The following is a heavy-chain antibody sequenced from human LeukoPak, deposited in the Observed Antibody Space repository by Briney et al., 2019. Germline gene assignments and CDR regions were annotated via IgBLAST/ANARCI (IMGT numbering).Heavy chain of an antibody. CDR1: GYTFTSYG. Sequence: ASVKVSCKASGYTFTSYGISWVRQAPGQGLEWMGWISAYNGNTNYAQKLQGRVTLTTDISTSTAYMELRSLRSDDTAVYYCARGISETTVIPIDYWGPGTLVTVSS. D-gene: IGHD4-11*01. J-gene: IGHJ4*02. V-gene: IGHV1-18*01. CDR2: ISAYNGNT. CDR3: ARGISETTVIPIDY.